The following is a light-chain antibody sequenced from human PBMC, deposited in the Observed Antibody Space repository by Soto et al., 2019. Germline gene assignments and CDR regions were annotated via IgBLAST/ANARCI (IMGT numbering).Light chain of an antibody. J-gene: IGKJ1*01. Sequence: EIVMTESPATLSVSLGERATLSCRASQSVSTNLVWYQQKPGQAPRLLIYGASTRATGIPARFSGSGSGTEFTLTISSLQSEDFAVYYCQQYNNWPRTLGQGTKVDIK. CDR3: QQYNNWPRT. CDR1: QSVSTN. V-gene: IGKV3-15*01. CDR2: GAS.